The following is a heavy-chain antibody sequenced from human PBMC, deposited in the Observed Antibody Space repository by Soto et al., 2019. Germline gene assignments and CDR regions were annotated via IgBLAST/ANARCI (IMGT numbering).Heavy chain of an antibody. V-gene: IGHV4-39*01. CDR1: GGSISSSSYY. CDR3: ARPTPYYDFWSGYWREDYYYYMDV. Sequence: QLQLQESGPGLVKPSETLSLTCTVSGGSISSSSYYWGWIRQPPGKGLEWIGSIYYSGSTYYNPSLKSRVTISVDTSKNQFSLKLSSVTAADTAVYYCARPTPYYDFWSGYWREDYYYYMDVWGKGTTVTVSS. D-gene: IGHD3-3*01. CDR2: IYYSGST. J-gene: IGHJ6*03.